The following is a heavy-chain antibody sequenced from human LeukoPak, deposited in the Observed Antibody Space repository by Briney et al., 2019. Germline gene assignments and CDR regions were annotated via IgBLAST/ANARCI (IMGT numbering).Heavy chain of an antibody. J-gene: IGHJ5*02. CDR2: ISASGDST. Sequence: GGSLRLSCAASGFTFSSHAMSWVRQAAGKGPEWVSVISASGDSTYYADAVKGRFTISRDNSKNTLWLQMNSLRVEDTAVYYCAKGGALDPWGQGTLVTVPS. V-gene: IGHV3-23*01. CDR3: AKGGALDP. D-gene: IGHD3-16*01. CDR1: GFTFSSHA.